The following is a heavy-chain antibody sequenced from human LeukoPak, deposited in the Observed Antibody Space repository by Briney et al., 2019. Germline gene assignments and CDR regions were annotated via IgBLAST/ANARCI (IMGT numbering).Heavy chain of an antibody. CDR1: GFSFSSYG. D-gene: IGHD6-19*01. Sequence: GGSLRLSCAASGFSFSSYGMHWVRQVPRKELEWVAVISYHGSNKYYADSVKGRFTISRDNSKNTLYLQMNSLRAEDTAVYYCAKNQWLASYFDYWGQGTLVNVS. V-gene: IGHV3-30*18. J-gene: IGHJ4*02. CDR2: ISYHGSNK. CDR3: AKNQWLASYFDY.